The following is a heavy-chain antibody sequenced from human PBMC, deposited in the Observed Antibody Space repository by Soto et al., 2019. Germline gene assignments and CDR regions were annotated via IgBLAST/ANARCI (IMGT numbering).Heavy chain of an antibody. D-gene: IGHD2-15*01. CDR2: TYYRSKWYN. J-gene: IGHJ3*02. CDR3: ARNLASEYCSGGSCYHDAFDI. CDR1: GDSVSSNSAA. V-gene: IGHV6-1*01. Sequence: QSQTLSLTCAISGDSVSSNSAAWNWIRQSPSRGLEWLGRTYYRSKWYNDYAVSVKSRITINPDTSKNQFSLQLNSVTPEDTAVYYCARNLASEYCSGGSCYHDAFDIWGQGTMVTVSS.